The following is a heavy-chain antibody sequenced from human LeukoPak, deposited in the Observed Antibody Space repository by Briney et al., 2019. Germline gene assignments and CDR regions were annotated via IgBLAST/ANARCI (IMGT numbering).Heavy chain of an antibody. CDR1: GYSISSGYY. CDR2: IYYSGST. J-gene: IGHJ4*02. D-gene: IGHD6-19*01. Sequence: SETLSLTCTVSGYSISSGYYWDWIRQPPGKGLEWIGSIYYSGSTYYNPSLKSRVTISVDMSKNHFSLRLRSVTAADTAMYYCARGTLYRGWSYYLDFWGQGSQVTVSS. CDR3: ARGTLYRGWSYYLDF. V-gene: IGHV4-38-2*02.